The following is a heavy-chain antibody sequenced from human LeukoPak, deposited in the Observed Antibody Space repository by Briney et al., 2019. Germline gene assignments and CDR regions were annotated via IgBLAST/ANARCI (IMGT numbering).Heavy chain of an antibody. V-gene: IGHV6-1*01. D-gene: IGHD1-26*01. CDR1: GDSVSSNSAA. CDR3: ARAAGSGGYFIATGFDL. J-gene: IGHJ2*01. CDR2: TYYRSKWYN. Sequence: SQTLSLTCVISGDSVSSNSAAWNWIRQSPSRGLEWLGRTYYRSKWYNDYAVSVKSRITINPDTSKNQFSLQLNSVTPEDTAVYYCARAAGSGGYFIATGFDLWGRGTLVTVSS.